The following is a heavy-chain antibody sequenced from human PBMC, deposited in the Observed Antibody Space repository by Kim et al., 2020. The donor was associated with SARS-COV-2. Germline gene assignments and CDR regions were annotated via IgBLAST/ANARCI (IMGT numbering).Heavy chain of an antibody. V-gene: IGHV3-74*01. CDR3: ARGIIVGVTGWFDP. J-gene: IGHJ5*02. Sequence: GGSLRLSCAASGFTFSSYWMHWVRQAPGKGLVWVSRINSDGSSTSYADSVKGRFTISRDNAKNTLYLQMNSLRAEDTAVYYCARGIIVGVTGWFDPWGQGTLVTVSS. CDR1: GFTFSSYW. D-gene: IGHD1-26*01. CDR2: INSDGSST.